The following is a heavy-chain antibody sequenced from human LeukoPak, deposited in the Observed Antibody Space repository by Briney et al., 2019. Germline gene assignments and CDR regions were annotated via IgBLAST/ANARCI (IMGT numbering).Heavy chain of an antibody. CDR3: ARYGGNFDY. V-gene: IGHV4-59*01. D-gene: IGHD4-23*01. CDR1: GGSISSYY. CDR2: IYYSGST. Sequence: PSETLSLTCTVSGGSISSYYWSWIRQPPGKGLDWIGYIYYSGSTHYNPSLKSQVTISVDTSKNQFSLKLSSVTAADTAVYYCARYGGNFDYWGQGTLVTVSS. J-gene: IGHJ4*02.